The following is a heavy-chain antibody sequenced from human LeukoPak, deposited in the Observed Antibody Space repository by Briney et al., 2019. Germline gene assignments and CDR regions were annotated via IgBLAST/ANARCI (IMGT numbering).Heavy chain of an antibody. D-gene: IGHD6-19*01. CDR3: ARLSNLAVAGNFFDY. V-gene: IGHV4-39*07. CDR1: GGSISSSSYY. J-gene: IGHJ4*02. Sequence: SETLSLTCTVSGGSISSSSYYWGWIRQPPGKGLEWIGSIYYSGSTYYNPSLKSRVTILVDTSKNQFSLKLSSVTAADTDVYYCARLSNLAVAGNFFDYWGQGTLVTVSS. CDR2: IYYSGST.